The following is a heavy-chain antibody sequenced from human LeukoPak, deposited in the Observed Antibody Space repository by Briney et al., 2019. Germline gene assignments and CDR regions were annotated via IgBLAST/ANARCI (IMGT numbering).Heavy chain of an antibody. V-gene: IGHV1-8*03. CDR3: ASIRAGDDAFDI. D-gene: IGHD1-14*01. Sequence: GASVKVSCKASGYTFTSYAMNWVRQATGQGLEWMGWMNPNSGNTGYAQKFQGRVTITRNTSISTAYMELSSLRSEDTAVYYCASIRAGDDAFDIWGQGTMVTVSS. J-gene: IGHJ3*02. CDR2: MNPNSGNT. CDR1: GYTFTSYA.